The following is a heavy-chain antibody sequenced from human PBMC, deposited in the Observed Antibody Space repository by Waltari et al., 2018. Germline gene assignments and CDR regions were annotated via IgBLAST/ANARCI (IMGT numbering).Heavy chain of an antibody. D-gene: IGHD3-16*01. V-gene: IGHV3-7*01. CDR3: VRDRGWGNYFDY. CDR2: IKQDGSEK. J-gene: IGHJ4*02. Sequence: EVQLVESGGGLVQPGGSLRLSCVASGFTFTSYWMSWVRQAPGKGLEGVANIKQDGSEKYYVDSVKGRFTISRDNAKNSLYLQMNSLRAGDTALYYCVRDRGWGNYFDYWGQGTLVTVSS. CDR1: GFTFTSYW.